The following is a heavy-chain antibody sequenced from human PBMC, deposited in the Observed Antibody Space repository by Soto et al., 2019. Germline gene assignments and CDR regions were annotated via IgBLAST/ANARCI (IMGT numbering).Heavy chain of an antibody. J-gene: IGHJ4*02. CDR1: GSTFINAW. CDR2: IKSKTDGGTT. Sequence: GGSLRLSCAASGSTFINAWMSWVRQAPGKGLEWVGRIKSKTDGGTTDYLAPVKGRFSISRDDSKNTLYLQMNSLKTEDTAVYYCTPGTPFDHWGQGTLVTVSS. V-gene: IGHV3-15*01. CDR3: TPGTPFDH. D-gene: IGHD3-10*01.